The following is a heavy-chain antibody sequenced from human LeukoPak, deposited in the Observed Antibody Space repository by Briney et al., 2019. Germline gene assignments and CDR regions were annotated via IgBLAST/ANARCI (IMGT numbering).Heavy chain of an antibody. J-gene: IGHJ3*02. CDR2: VSSIGLT. D-gene: IGHD2-8*01. V-gene: IGHV4-59*11. CDR1: GDSISTHY. Sequence: SESLSLTCTISGDSISTHYWTWIRQSPGKGLEWIGYVSSIGLTNYNPSLKSRVTISVDTSKNHFSLRLRSLTAADTAVYYCARDLTTVTKGFDIWGQGTVVTVSS. CDR3: ARDLTTVTKGFDI.